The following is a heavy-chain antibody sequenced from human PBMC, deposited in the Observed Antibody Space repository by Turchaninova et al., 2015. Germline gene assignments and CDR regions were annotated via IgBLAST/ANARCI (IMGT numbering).Heavy chain of an antibody. CDR2: INPSGSH. Sequence: QVQLQQWGAGLLKPSETLSLTCAVYGGSFSGYYWSWICKPPGKGRAWIGEINPSGSHNYNPALKSRFTISVDTSKNQFSLKLSSVTAADTAVYYCARGGYSSDDAFDIWGQGTMVTVSS. CDR3: ARGGYSSDDAFDI. J-gene: IGHJ3*02. V-gene: IGHV4-34*01. CDR1: GGSFSGYY. D-gene: IGHD6-19*01.